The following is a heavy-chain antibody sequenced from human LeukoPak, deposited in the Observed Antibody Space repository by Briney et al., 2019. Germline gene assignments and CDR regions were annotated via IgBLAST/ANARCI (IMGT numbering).Heavy chain of an antibody. CDR3: ARHREYSRSSVDY. D-gene: IGHD6-6*01. CDR1: GGFSRSYY. CDR2: IYSSGSA. Sequence: SETLSLTCTVSGGFSRSYYWSWIRQPPGKGLEWIGYIYSSGSANYNPSLKSRVTISVDTSKNQFSLKLRSVTAADTAVYYCARHREYSRSSVDYWGQGTLVTVSS. V-gene: IGHV4-4*09. J-gene: IGHJ4*02.